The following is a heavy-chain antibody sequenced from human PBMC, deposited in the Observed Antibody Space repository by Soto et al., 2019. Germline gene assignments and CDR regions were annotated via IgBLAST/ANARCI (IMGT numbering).Heavy chain of an antibody. CDR1: GYTFTSYS. CDR2: INAGNGNT. D-gene: IGHD5-12*01. J-gene: IGHJ4*02. CDR3: ATPIVAFY. V-gene: IGHV1-3*01. Sequence: ASVEVSCKASGYTFTSYSMHWVRQAPGQRLEWMGWINAGNGNTKYSQKFQGRVIITRDTSAGTAYMELRSLGSEDTAVYYCATPIVAFYWGQGTLVTVSS.